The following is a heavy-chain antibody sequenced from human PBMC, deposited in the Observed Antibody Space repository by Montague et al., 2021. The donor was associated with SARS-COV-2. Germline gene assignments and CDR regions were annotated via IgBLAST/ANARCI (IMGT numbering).Heavy chain of an antibody. J-gene: IGHJ5*02. D-gene: IGHD7-27*01. CDR1: GGSISSYY. V-gene: IGHV4-59*01. CDR2: MYYSGTT. CDR3: ARGRDQLGWFDP. Sequence: SETLSLTCTVSGGSISSYYWSWIRQPPGKGLEWIGYMYYSGTTNYNPSLRSRLTMSIDTSKDQLSLKLSSLTAADAAMYYCARGRDQLGWFDPWGQGTLVTVSS.